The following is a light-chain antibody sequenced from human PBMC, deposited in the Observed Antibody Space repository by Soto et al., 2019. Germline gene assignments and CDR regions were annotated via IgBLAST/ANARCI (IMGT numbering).Light chain of an antibody. CDR2: DAS. CDR1: QDISNY. Sequence: DIQMTQSPSSLSASVGDRVTITCHASQDISNYLNWYQQKPGKAPKLLIYDASNLETGVPSRFSSSGSGTEFTLTISSLQPDDFATYYCQHYNSYSEAFGQGTKVDI. V-gene: IGKV1-33*01. J-gene: IGKJ1*01. CDR3: QHYNSYSEA.